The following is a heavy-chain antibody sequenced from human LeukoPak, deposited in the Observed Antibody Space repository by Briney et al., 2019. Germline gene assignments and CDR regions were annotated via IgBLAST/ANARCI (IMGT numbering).Heavy chain of an antibody. CDR3: ARSLEVLRFLEWLTNPVDY. V-gene: IGHV3-30*01. CDR2: ISYDGSNK. CDR1: GFTFSSYA. D-gene: IGHD3-3*01. J-gene: IGHJ4*02. Sequence: PGGSLRLSCAASGFTFSSYAIHWVRQAPGKGLEWVAVISYDGSNKYYADSVKGRFTISRDNSKNTLYLQMNSLRAEDTAVYYCARSLEVLRFLEWLTNPVDYWGQGALVTVSS.